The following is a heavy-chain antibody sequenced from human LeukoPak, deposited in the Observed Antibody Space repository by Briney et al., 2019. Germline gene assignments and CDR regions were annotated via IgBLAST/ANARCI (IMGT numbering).Heavy chain of an antibody. CDR3: ARDFCDSTRCYGPDY. CDR2: ISTHNGNT. J-gene: IGHJ4*02. Sequence: GASVKVSCKTSGYTFSTYGVSWVRQAPGQGLEWMGWISTHNGNTYYVQKLQGRVTMTTDTSTSTAYMELRSLRYDDTAMYYCARDFCDSTRCYGPDYWGQGTLVTVSS. V-gene: IGHV1-18*01. CDR1: GYTFSTYG. D-gene: IGHD2-2*01.